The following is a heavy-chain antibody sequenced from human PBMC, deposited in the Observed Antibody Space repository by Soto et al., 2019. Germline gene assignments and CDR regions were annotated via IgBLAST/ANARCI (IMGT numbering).Heavy chain of an antibody. Sequence: QITLKESGPTLVKPTQTLTLTCTFSGFSLSTTGVGVGWIRQPPGKALEWLALIFWDDDKRYSPSLKSRLTITKDTTKNQVVLTMTNMDPVDTATYYCASSTGYRIFDCWGQGTLVAVSS. V-gene: IGHV2-5*02. CDR1: GFSLSTTGVG. CDR3: ASSTGYRIFDC. D-gene: IGHD3-9*01. J-gene: IGHJ4*02. CDR2: IFWDDDK.